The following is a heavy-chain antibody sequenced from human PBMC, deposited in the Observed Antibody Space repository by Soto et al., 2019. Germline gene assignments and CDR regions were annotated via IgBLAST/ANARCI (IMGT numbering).Heavy chain of an antibody. CDR2: IHYSGST. J-gene: IGHJ5*02. CDR1: GGSITGYY. V-gene: IGHV4-59*08. D-gene: IGHD4-4*01. Sequence: SDTLSLTCTVSGGSITGYYWSWMRKPPGKGPEWIGNIHYSGSTNYNPSLHSRVTISVDTSKNQFSLRLSSVTAAETAVYCCARHSYYSNPLRFDPWGQGTLVTVS. CDR3: ARHSYYSNPLRFDP.